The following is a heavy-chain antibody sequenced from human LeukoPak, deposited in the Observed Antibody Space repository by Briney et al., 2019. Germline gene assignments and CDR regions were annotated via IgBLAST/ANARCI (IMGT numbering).Heavy chain of an antibody. CDR1: GGSFSSYY. Sequence: SETLSLTCAVYGGSFSSYYWSWIRQPPGKGLEWIGEINHSGSTNYNPSLKSRVTISVDTSKNQFSLKLSSVTAADTAVYYCARGGVTTLVWFDPWGQGTLVTVSS. J-gene: IGHJ5*02. CDR3: ARGGVTTLVWFDP. V-gene: IGHV4-34*01. CDR2: INHSGST. D-gene: IGHD4-11*01.